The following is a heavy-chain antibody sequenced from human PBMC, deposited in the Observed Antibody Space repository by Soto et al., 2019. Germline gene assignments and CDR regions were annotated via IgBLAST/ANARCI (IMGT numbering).Heavy chain of an antibody. V-gene: IGHV3-23*01. CDR1: GFTFSSYA. Sequence: EVQLLESGGGLVQPGGSLRLSCAASGFTFSSYAMSWVRQAPGKGLEWVSAISGSGGSTYYADSVKGRFTISRDNSKNTLYLQMNSLRAEDTAVYYCAKRGTDYDFWSGPNWFDPWGQGTLVTVSS. D-gene: IGHD3-3*01. CDR2: ISGSGGST. J-gene: IGHJ5*02. CDR3: AKRGTDYDFWSGPNWFDP.